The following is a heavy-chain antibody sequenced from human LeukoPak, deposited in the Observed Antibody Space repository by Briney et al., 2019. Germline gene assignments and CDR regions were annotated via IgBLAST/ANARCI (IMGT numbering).Heavy chain of an antibody. CDR1: GFTFSDYY. D-gene: IGHD5-12*01. J-gene: IGHJ4*02. Sequence: GGSLRLSCAASGFTFSDYYMSWIRQAPGKGPEWVSSIRSSGSSIYYADSVKGRFTISRDNAKNSLYLQMNSLRAEDPAVYYCARQGGYDPFQLDYWGQGTLVTVSS. V-gene: IGHV3-11*04. CDR2: IRSSGSSI. CDR3: ARQGGYDPFQLDY.